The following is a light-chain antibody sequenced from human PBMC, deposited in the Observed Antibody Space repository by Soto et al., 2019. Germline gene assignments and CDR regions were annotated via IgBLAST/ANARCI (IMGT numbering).Light chain of an antibody. Sequence: DIQMTQSPSSVSASVGDRVSITCRASQSISSWLAWYQQKPGEAPKLLIYTASNLQSGVPSRFSGSGSGTDFTLTISSLQPEDFATYYCQQTNSFPITFGQGTRLEIK. CDR2: TAS. CDR1: QSISSW. CDR3: QQTNSFPIT. J-gene: IGKJ5*01. V-gene: IGKV1D-12*01.